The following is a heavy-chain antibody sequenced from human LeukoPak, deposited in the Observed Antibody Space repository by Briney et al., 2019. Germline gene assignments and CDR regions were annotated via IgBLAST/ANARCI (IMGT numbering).Heavy chain of an antibody. CDR3: ARGSAGGPDY. D-gene: IGHD6-19*01. J-gene: IGHJ4*02. CDR2: ISSTSSYT. V-gene: IGHV3-11*05. CDR1: GFTFSDYY. Sequence: GGSLRLSCAASGFTFSDYYMSWIRQAPGKGLEWVSYISSTSSYTNYADSVRGRFTISRDNAKNSLYLQMNSLRAEDTAIYYCARGSAGGPDYWGQGTLDTVSS.